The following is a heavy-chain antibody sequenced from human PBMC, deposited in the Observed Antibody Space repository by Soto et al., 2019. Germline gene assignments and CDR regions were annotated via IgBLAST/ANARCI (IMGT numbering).Heavy chain of an antibody. CDR1: GFTFSTYA. CDR3: AKRLIHSSDWSNLYFDL. CDR2: ISTSGGST. Sequence: EVQLLDSGGGLVQPGGSLRLSCAASGFTFSTYAMSWVRQAPGKGLEWVSSISTSGGSTYYADSVKGRFTISRDSSKNTLYLQMNSLRAEDTAVYYCAKRLIHSSDWSNLYFDLWGRGTLVTVSS. D-gene: IGHD6-19*01. V-gene: IGHV3-23*01. J-gene: IGHJ2*01.